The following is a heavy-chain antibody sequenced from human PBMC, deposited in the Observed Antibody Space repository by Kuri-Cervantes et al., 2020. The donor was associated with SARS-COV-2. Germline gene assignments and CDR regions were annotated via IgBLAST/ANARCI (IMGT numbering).Heavy chain of an antibody. V-gene: IGHV3-7*05. D-gene: IGHD3-9*01. J-gene: IGHJ4*02. Sequence: GGSLRLSCAASEVIFRSSWMSWVRQAPGKGLEWVANIKQDGSEKYYVDSVKGRFTISRENAKNSLYLQMNSLRAEDTAVYYCARVWLRGGFDYWGQGTLVTVSS. CDR1: EVIFRSSW. CDR3: ARVWLRGGFDY. CDR2: IKQDGSEK.